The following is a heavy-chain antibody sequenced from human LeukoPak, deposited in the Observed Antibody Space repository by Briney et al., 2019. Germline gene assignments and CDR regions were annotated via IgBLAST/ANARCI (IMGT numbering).Heavy chain of an antibody. Sequence: SETLSLTCAVSGYSISSGYYWGWIRQPPGKGLEWIGSIYHSGSIYYNPSLKSRVTISVDTSKNQFSLKLSSVTAADTAVYYCARSYIAAAGDLQHWGQGTLVTVSS. D-gene: IGHD6-13*01. CDR3: ARSYIAAAGDLQH. J-gene: IGHJ1*01. V-gene: IGHV4-38-2*01. CDR1: GYSISSGYY. CDR2: IYHSGSI.